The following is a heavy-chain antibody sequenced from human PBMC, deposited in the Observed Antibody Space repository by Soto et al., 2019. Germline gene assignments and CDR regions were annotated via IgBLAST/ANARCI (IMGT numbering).Heavy chain of an antibody. J-gene: IGHJ6*02. Sequence: GGSLRLSCAASGFTFSSYGMHWVRQAPGKGLEWVAVIWYDGSNKYYADSVKGRFTISRDNSKNTLYLKMNSLRAEDTAVYYCARDRDYDILTGYSTYYYYGMDVWGQGTTVTVSS. V-gene: IGHV3-33*01. D-gene: IGHD3-9*01. CDR2: IWYDGSNK. CDR1: GFTFSSYG. CDR3: ARDRDYDILTGYSTYYYYGMDV.